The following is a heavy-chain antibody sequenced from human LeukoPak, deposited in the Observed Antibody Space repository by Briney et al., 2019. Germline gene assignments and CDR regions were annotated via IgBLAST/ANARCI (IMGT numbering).Heavy chain of an antibody. CDR3: ARVNYGDYVSLFFDY. V-gene: IGHV4-34*01. CDR2: INHSGST. D-gene: IGHD4-17*01. J-gene: IGHJ4*02. Sequence: PSETLSLTCAVYGGSFSGYYWSWIRQPPGKGLEWIGEINHSGSTSYNPSLKSRVTISVDTSKNQFSLKLSSVTAADTAVYYCARVNYGDYVSLFFDYWGQGTLVTVSS. CDR1: GGSFSGYY.